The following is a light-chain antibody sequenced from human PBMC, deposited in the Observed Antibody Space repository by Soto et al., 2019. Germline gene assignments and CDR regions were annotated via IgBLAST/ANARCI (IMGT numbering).Light chain of an antibody. CDR1: QSINSRY. Sequence: EIVLTQSPGTLSLSPGERATLSCRASQSINSRYLAGYQQKPGQAPRLLIYGASSRATGIPDRFSGSGSGTDFTLTISRLEPEHFAVYYCQQFGSSPGFTFGPGTKVDIK. CDR3: QQFGSSPGFT. V-gene: IGKV3-20*01. J-gene: IGKJ3*01. CDR2: GAS.